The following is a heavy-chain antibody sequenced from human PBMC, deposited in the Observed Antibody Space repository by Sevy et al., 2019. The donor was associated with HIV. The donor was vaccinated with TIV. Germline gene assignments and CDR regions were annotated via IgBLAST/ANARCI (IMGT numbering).Heavy chain of an antibody. D-gene: IGHD2-15*01. CDR1: GFTFSSYS. CDR2: ISSSSSTI. J-gene: IGHJ4*02. CDR3: ASEAPVSAALDY. V-gene: IGHV3-48*01. Sequence: GGSLRLSCAASGFTFSSYSMNWVRQAPGKGLEWASYISSSSSTIYYADSVKGRFTISRDNAKNSLYLQMNSLRAEDTAVYYYASEAPVSAALDYWGQGTLVTVSS.